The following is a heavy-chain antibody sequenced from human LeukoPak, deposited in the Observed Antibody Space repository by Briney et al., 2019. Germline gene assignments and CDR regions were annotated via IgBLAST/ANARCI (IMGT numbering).Heavy chain of an antibody. Sequence: RPSETLSLTCTVSGGSITIYYWSWIRQPAGKGLEWIGRIYTSGSTNYNPSHKSRVIMSVDQSKNQFSLNLSSVTAADTAVYYCTRPLYYYMDVWGKGITVIVSS. CDR2: IYTSGST. CDR3: TRPLYYYMDV. V-gene: IGHV4-4*07. CDR1: GGSITIYY. J-gene: IGHJ6*03.